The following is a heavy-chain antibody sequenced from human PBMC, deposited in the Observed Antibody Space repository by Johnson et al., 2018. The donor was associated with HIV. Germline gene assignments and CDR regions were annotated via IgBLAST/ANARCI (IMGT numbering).Heavy chain of an antibody. V-gene: IGHV3-33*06. CDR2: IWYDGSNK. CDR3: AKGNYYDSSGYYGSTHAFDI. J-gene: IGHJ3*02. CDR1: GFTFSSYG. Sequence: QVQLVESGGGVVQPGRSLRLSCAASGFTFSSYGMHWVRQAPGKGLEWVAVIWYDGSNKYYAASVKVRFTISRDNSKNTLYLQMNSLGAEDTAVYYCAKGNYYDSSGYYGSTHAFDIWGQGTMVTVSS. D-gene: IGHD3-22*01.